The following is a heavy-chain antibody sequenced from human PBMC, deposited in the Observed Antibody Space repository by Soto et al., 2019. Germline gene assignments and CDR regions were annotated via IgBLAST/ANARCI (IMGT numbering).Heavy chain of an antibody. Sequence: SETLSLTCSVSGDSISNYAWTWIRQPPGKGLEWIGNIDHSGYTNYNPSLTSRVTISVDRSSSQVSLRLSSVAAADTAVYYCARLMNVFLWFGDSPEVKVDYMDVWGKGAAVTVSS. CDR2: IDHSGYT. D-gene: IGHD3-10*01. CDR1: GDSISNYA. J-gene: IGHJ6*03. V-gene: IGHV4-59*08. CDR3: ARLMNVFLWFGDSPEVKVDYMDV.